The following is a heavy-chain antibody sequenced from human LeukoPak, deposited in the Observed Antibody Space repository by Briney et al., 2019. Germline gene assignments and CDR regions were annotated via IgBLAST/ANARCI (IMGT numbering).Heavy chain of an antibody. CDR3: ARIQPRIAAAFDY. V-gene: IGHV1-2*02. J-gene: IGHJ4*02. D-gene: IGHD6-13*01. Sequence: GASVKVSCTASGYTFTVYYMHWVRQAPGQGLEWMGWINPNSGGTNYAQKFQGRVTMTRDTSISTAYMELSRLRSDDPAVYYCARIQPRIAAAFDYWGQGTQVSVSS. CDR1: GYTFTVYY. CDR2: INPNSGGT.